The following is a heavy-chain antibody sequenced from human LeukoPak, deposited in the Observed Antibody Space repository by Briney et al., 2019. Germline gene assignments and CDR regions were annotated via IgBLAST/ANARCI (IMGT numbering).Heavy chain of an antibody. J-gene: IGHJ4*02. V-gene: IGHV1-18*01. CDR1: GYTFTSYG. D-gene: IGHD5-18*01. CDR2: ISGYNGNT. Sequence: ASVKVSCKASGYTFTSYGISWVRQAPGQGLEWMGWISGYNGNTNYAQKFQGRVSMTTDTSTRTAYMELRSLRSDDTAVYYCARVTKLWSLFDYWGQGTLVTVSS. CDR3: ARVTKLWSLFDY.